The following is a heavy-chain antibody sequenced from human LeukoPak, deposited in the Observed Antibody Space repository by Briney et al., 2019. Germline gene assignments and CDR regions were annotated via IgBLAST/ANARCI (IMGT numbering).Heavy chain of an antibody. CDR1: GGSISSSDYF. J-gene: IGHJ4*02. Sequence: SETLSLTCTVSGGSISSSDYFWGWIRQPPGKGLEWIGTIYYSGSTYYNPSLKSRVTISVDTSKNRFSLKLTSVTAADTAVYYCAVERDGYNSFDYWGQGTLVTVSS. D-gene: IGHD5-24*01. V-gene: IGHV4-39*02. CDR3: AVERDGYNSFDY. CDR2: IYYSGST.